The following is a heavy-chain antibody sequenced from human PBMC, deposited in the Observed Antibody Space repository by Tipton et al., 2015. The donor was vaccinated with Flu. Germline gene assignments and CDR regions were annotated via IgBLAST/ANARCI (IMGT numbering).Heavy chain of an antibody. CDR3: ATTYMNVLTGSEPFYFYFGMDA. V-gene: IGHV5-51*01. CDR2: IYPGDSDT. CDR1: GFSFINSW. Sequence: QLVQSGAEVKKPGESLKISCKGSGFSFINSWIAWVRLMPGKGLEWMGIIYPGDSDTRYSPSFQGRVTISAGKSISTAYLQWSSLKGAATAMYYCATTYMNVLTGSEPFYFYFGMDAWGQGPTVPVSS. D-gene: IGHD3-9*01. J-gene: IGHJ6*02.